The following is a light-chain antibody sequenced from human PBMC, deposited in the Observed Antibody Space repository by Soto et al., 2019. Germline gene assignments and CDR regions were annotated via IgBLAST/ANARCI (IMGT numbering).Light chain of an antibody. CDR2: ATS. CDR1: QSVTSTD. Sequence: TQSPGTLSLSPGERATLSCRAGQSVTSTDMAWYQQKPGQAPRLLIYATSFRATGIPDRFRGSGSGTDFTLTISSLEPEDSAVYYCQDSSTSPWPFGQGTKVDIK. J-gene: IGKJ1*01. CDR3: QDSSTSPWP. V-gene: IGKV3-20*01.